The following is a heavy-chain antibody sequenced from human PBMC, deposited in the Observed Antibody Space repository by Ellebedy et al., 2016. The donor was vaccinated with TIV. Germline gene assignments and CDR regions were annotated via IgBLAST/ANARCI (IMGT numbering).Heavy chain of an antibody. CDR1: GFTFSSYA. CDR2: ITYDGSNK. D-gene: IGHD1/OR15-1a*01. V-gene: IGHV3-30-3*01. Sequence: PGGSLRPSCAASGFTFSSYAMHWVRQAPGKGLDWVAVITYDGSNKYYADSLKGRFTTARDNSKNTLYLQMNSVKAEDTAVYYCARDPYNWNNVGWFDPWGQGTLVTVSS. CDR3: ARDPYNWNNVGWFDP. J-gene: IGHJ5*02.